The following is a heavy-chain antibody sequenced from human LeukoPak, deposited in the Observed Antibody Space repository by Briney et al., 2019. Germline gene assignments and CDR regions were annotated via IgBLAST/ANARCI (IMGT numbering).Heavy chain of an antibody. Sequence: SETLSLTCTVSGVSISSGSYYWSWIRQPAGKGLEWIGRIYTSGSTNYNPSLKSRVTISVDTSKNQFSLKLSSVTAADTAVYYCARSEEMAALFDYWGQGTLVTVSS. CDR2: IYTSGST. V-gene: IGHV4-61*02. CDR1: GVSISSGSYY. D-gene: IGHD5-24*01. CDR3: ARSEEMAALFDY. J-gene: IGHJ4*02.